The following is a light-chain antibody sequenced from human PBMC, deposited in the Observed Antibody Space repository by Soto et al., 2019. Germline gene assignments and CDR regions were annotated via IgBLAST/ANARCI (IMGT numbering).Light chain of an antibody. CDR3: QQYNSYS. CDR1: QTISTW. V-gene: IGKV1-5*03. Sequence: DIQLTQSPSTLSASVGDRVTITCRASQTISTWLSWYQQKPGKAPKLLIYRASSLESGVPARFSSSGSGTELTLTLSSLQPYDLATYYCQQYNSYSFGQGSKVDI. J-gene: IGKJ1*01. CDR2: RAS.